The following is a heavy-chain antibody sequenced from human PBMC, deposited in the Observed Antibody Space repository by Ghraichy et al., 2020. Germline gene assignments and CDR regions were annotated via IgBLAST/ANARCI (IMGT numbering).Heavy chain of an antibody. CDR1: GDSVSSNSAA. J-gene: IGHJ6*02. D-gene: IGHD2-2*01. CDR3: ARDLAAYCSSISCPPNELYYYYGMDV. Sequence: SQTLSLTCAISGDSVSSNSAAWNWIRQSPSRGLEWLGRTYYRSKWYNDYAVSVKSRITINPDTSKNQFSLQLNSVTPEDTAVYYCARDLAAYCSSISCPPNELYYYYGMDVWGQGTTVTVSS. CDR2: TYYRSKWYN. V-gene: IGHV6-1*01.